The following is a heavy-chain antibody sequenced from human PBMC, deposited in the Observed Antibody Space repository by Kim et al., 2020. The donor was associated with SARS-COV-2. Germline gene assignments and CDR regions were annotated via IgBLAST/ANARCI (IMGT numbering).Heavy chain of an antibody. V-gene: IGHV3-23*01. J-gene: IGHJ4*02. D-gene: IGHD6-13*01. CDR2: ISVNGDNT. CDR1: GFTFSNNG. CDR3: AIGPRSTWSL. Sequence: GGSLRLSCAASGFTFSNNGMTWVRQAPGKGLEWISGISVNGDNTSYVDSVKGRFTSSRDNTKNTLYLQMNSLRAEDTAVYYCAIGPRSTWSLWGQGTLVTVSS.